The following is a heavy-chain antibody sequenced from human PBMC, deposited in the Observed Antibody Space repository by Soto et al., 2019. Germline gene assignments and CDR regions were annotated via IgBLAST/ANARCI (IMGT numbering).Heavy chain of an antibody. CDR2: ISYSGST. D-gene: IGHD6-13*01. J-gene: IGHJ4*02. CDR1: GVSISSVGYF. Sequence: SETLSLTCTVSGVSISSVGYFWTWIRQHPGKGLEWIGYISYSGSTYYNPSLKSRLTISVATSKNQFSLKLSSVTAADTALYYCARDRSWQPHYFDYWGQGTLVTVSS. CDR3: ARDRSWQPHYFDY. V-gene: IGHV4-31*03.